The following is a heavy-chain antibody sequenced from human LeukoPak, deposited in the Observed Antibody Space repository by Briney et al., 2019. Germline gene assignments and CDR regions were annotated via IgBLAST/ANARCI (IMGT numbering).Heavy chain of an antibody. D-gene: IGHD2-15*01. CDR3: ARQGYCSGGSCYTWILDY. CDR2: IYYSGST. CDR1: GGSISSSSYY. Sequence: SETLSLTCTVSGGSISSSSYYWGWIRQPPGKGLEWIVSIYYSGSTYYNPSLKSRVTISVDTSKNQFSLKLSSVTAADTAVYYCARQGYCSGGSCYTWILDYWGQGTLVTVSS. V-gene: IGHV4-39*01. J-gene: IGHJ4*02.